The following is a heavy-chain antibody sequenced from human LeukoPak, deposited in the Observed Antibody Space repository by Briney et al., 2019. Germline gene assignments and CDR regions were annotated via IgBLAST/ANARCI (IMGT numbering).Heavy chain of an antibody. D-gene: IGHD3-22*01. J-gene: IGHJ4*02. CDR2: ISSSSNYI. V-gene: IGHV3-21*01. CDR3: ARDSAYYYDSSGYGPPPNDY. Sequence: PGGSLRLSCAASGFTFSSYNMNWVRQAPGKGLEWVSSISSSSNYIYYADSVKGRFTISRDNAKNSLYLQMNSPRAEDTAVYYCARDSAYYYDSSGYGPPPNDYWGQGTLVTVSS. CDR1: GFTFSSYN.